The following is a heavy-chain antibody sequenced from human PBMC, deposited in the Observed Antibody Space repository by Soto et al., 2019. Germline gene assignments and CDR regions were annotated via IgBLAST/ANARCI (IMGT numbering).Heavy chain of an antibody. CDR3: ARDPGYNNRRFDP. CDR1: GGSISSYY. Sequence: NPSETLSLTCTVSGGSISSYYWSWIRQPPGKGLEWIGYIYYSWITNHNPSLKSRVTISVDTSKNQFSLKLSSVTAADTAVYYCARDPGYNNRRFDPWGQGTLVTVSS. D-gene: IGHD5-12*01. CDR2: IYYSWIT. J-gene: IGHJ5*02. V-gene: IGHV4-59*01.